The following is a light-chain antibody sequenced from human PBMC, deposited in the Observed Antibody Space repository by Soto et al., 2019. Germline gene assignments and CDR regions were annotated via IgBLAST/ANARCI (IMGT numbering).Light chain of an antibody. CDR3: SSYTSTNTYV. CDR2: EVS. Sequence: QSVLTQPASVSGSPGQSITIACTGTNTDVGGYNFVSWYQQHPMKAPKLMIYEVSKRPSGVSARFSGSKSANTASLTISGLQAEAEADYYCSSYTSTNTYVFGTGTKLTVL. V-gene: IGLV2-14*01. J-gene: IGLJ1*01. CDR1: NTDVGGYNF.